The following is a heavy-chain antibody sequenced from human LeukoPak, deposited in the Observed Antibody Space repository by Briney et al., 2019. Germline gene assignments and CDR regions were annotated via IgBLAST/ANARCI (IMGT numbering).Heavy chain of an antibody. D-gene: IGHD3-10*01. CDR1: GYTLTSYA. J-gene: IGHJ4*02. CDR3: ARDWGLWFGEYYFDY. V-gene: IGHV1-3*01. CDR2: INAGNGNT. Sequence: VASVTVSFKASGYTLTSYAMHWVRQAPGQRLEWMGWINAGNGNTKYSQKFQGRVTITRDTSASTAYMELSSLRSEDTAVYYCARDWGLWFGEYYFDYWGQGTLVTVSS.